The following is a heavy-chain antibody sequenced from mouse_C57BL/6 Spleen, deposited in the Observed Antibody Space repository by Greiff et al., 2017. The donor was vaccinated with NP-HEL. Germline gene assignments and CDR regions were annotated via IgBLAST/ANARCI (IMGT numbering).Heavy chain of an antibody. D-gene: IGHD2-4*01. V-gene: IGHV1-62-2*01. CDR2: FYPGSGSI. CDR3: ARHEDDDYDGYWYFDV. J-gene: IGHJ1*03. CDR1: GYTFTEYT. Sequence: QVQLKESGAELVKPGASVKLSCKASGYTFTEYTIHWVKQRSGQGLEWIGWFYPGSGSIKYNEKFKDKATLTADKSSSTVYMELSRLTSEDSAVYFCARHEDDDYDGYWYFDVWGTGTTVTVSS.